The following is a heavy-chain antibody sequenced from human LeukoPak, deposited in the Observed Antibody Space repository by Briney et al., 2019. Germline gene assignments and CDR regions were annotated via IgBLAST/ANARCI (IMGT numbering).Heavy chain of an antibody. D-gene: IGHD3-22*01. CDR3: ARNYYDSSGPDVGYYYGMDV. CDR1: GGIFTNFA. Sequence: GASVKVSCKASGGIFTNFAFNWVRQAPGQGLEWVGRIILILGIATYAQKFQGRVTITADESTSTVYMELSSLRPEYTAVYYCARNYYDSSGPDVGYYYGMDVWGQGTTVTVSS. J-gene: IGHJ6*02. CDR2: IILILGIA. V-gene: IGHV1-69*04.